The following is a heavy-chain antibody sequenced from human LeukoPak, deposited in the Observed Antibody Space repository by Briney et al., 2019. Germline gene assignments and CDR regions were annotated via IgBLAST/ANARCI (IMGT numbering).Heavy chain of an antibody. CDR1: GFSLTDTY. J-gene: IGHJ4*02. D-gene: IGHD1-26*01. V-gene: IGHV3-11*01. CDR2: ISGDGTSI. Sequence: GGSLRLSCAASGFSLTDTYMNWIRQVPGKGPEFVSYISGDGTSIFYADSVKGRFTVSRDLAKNSLHLQMTSLRVEDTAVYYCAKDPIFSGSYGVFDYWGLGTLVTVSS. CDR3: AKDPIFSGSYGVFDY.